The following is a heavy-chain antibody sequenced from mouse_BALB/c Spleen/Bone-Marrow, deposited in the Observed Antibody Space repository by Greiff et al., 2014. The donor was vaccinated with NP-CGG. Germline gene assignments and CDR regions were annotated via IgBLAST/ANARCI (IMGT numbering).Heavy chain of an antibody. Sequence: VHLVESGAELVRPGASVTLSCKASGYKFTDYEMHWVKQTPVHGLEWIGSIDPETGGTAYNQNFKGKATLTADRSSTTAYMELRNLTSEDSAVYYCTREGIYFGYDVPMDYWGQGTSVTVSS. CDR2: IDPETGGT. D-gene: IGHD2-2*01. V-gene: IGHV1-15*01. CDR3: TREGIYFGYDVPMDY. J-gene: IGHJ4*01. CDR1: GYKFTDYE.